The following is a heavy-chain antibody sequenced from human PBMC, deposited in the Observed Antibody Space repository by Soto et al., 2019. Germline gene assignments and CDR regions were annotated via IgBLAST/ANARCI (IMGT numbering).Heavy chain of an antibody. J-gene: IGHJ5*02. CDR2: IYYSGST. V-gene: IGHV4-59*08. CDR3: ARHMKLERPIHWFDP. D-gene: IGHD1-1*01. CDR1: GGSISSYY. Sequence: ASETLSLTCTVSGGSISSYYWSWIRQPPGKGLEWIGYIYYSGSTNYNPSLKSRVTISADTSKNQFSLKLSSVTAADTAVYYCARHMKLERPIHWFDPWGQGTLVTVSS.